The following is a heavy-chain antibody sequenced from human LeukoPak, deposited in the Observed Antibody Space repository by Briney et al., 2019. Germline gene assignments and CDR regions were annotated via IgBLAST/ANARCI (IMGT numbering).Heavy chain of an antibody. CDR2: IDSGGST. CDR3: AKDLTGTHPYY. Sequence: GGSLRLSCAASGFIVSSDYMSWVRQAPGKGLEWVSVIDSGGSTYYADSVKGRFTSSRDNSKNMLYLQMNSLRAEDTAVYYCAKDLTGTHPYYWGQGTLVTVSS. V-gene: IGHV3-53*05. CDR1: GFIVSSDY. D-gene: IGHD1-1*01. J-gene: IGHJ4*02.